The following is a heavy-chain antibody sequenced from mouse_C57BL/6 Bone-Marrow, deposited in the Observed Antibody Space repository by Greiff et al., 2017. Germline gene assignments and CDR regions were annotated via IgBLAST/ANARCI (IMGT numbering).Heavy chain of an antibody. Sequence: EVQLQQSGPELVKPGASVKISCKASGYTFTDYYMNWVKQSHGKSLEWIGDINPNNGGTSYNQKFKGKATLTVDKSSSTAYMERRSLTSEDSAVYYCARSNTVYYYAMDYWGQGTSVTVSS. V-gene: IGHV1-26*01. J-gene: IGHJ4*01. CDR1: GYTFTDYY. CDR2: INPNNGGT. CDR3: ARSNTVYYYAMDY. D-gene: IGHD1-1*01.